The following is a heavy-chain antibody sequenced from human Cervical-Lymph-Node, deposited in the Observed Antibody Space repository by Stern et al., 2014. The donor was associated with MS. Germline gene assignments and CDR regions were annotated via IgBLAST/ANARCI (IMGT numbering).Heavy chain of an antibody. CDR2: IYATGNS. V-gene: IGHV4-61*02. D-gene: IGHD2-15*01. Sequence: QLQLQESGPGLVKPSQTLSLSCTVSGYSISSGSYHWNWIRQPAGKGLEWIGRIYATGNSNYNPSLKSRVTMSVDTSKNQFSLTLGSVTAADTAVYYCARVSVGTFDIWGQGAMVTVSS. J-gene: IGHJ3*02. CDR1: GYSISSGSYH. CDR3: ARVSVGTFDI.